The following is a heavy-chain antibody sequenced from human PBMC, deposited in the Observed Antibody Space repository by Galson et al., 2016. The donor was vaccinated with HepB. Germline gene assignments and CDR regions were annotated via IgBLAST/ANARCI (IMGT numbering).Heavy chain of an antibody. V-gene: IGHV3-66*01. Sequence: SLRLSCAASGFVVSSTYMAWVRQAPGRGLEYVSLLYRDGFTYYADSVKGRFTISRDNSKNTFYLQMNSLGADDTAVYYCARDGRQDRGSIFDYWGQGTLVNVSS. D-gene: IGHD6-6*01. CDR1: GFVVSSTY. J-gene: IGHJ4*02. CDR2: LYRDGFT. CDR3: ARDGRQDRGSIFDY.